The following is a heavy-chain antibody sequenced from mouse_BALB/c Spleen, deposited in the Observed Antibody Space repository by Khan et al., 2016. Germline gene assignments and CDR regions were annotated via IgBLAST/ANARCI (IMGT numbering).Heavy chain of an antibody. CDR1: GYSITSGYY. J-gene: IGHJ4*01. D-gene: IGHD1-2*01. CDR2: ISYDGSN. V-gene: IGHV3-6*02. Sequence: EVQLQESGPGLVKPSQSLSLTCSVTGYSITSGYYWNWIRQFPGNNLEWMGYISYDGSNNYHPSLKNRISIARYTSKNQFFLKLNSVTTEDTATYYGARLRRLYAMDYWGQGTSVTVSS. CDR3: ARLRRLYAMDY.